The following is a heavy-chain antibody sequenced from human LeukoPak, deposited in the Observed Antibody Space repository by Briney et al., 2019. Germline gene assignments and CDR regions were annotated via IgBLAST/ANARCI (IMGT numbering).Heavy chain of an antibody. CDR1: GGPFSGYY. CDR3: ASALYFHLWSGYYTPDHYYYGMDG. J-gene: IGHJ6*02. Sequence: FGTLCLSCAVYGGPFSGYYWRWIRQPPGKGLGWVLGINSRGSTTNNPSLKSRVTISLDTSKNQISLALSSVTAADTAVYYCASALYFHLWSGYYTPDHYYYGMDGWGQGITVTVSS. CDR2: INSRGST. V-gene: IGHV4-34*01. D-gene: IGHD3-3*01.